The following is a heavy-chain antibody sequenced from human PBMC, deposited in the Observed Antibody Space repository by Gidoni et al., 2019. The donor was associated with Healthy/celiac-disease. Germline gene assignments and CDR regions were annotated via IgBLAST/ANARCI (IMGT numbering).Heavy chain of an antibody. CDR2: IRSKANSYAT. J-gene: IGHJ4*02. CDR1: GFTFSGSA. CDR3: TRPYYYDSTDY. V-gene: IGHV3-73*02. Sequence: EVQLVESGGGWVQPGGSLKLTCAASGFTFSGSAMHWVRQASGKGLEGVGRIRSKANSYATAYAASVKGRFTISRDDSKNTAYLQMNSLKTEDTAVYYCTRPYYYDSTDYWGQGTLVTVSS. D-gene: IGHD3-22*01.